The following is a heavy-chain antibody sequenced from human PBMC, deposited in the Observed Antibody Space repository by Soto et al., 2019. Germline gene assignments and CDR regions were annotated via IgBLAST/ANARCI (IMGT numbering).Heavy chain of an antibody. D-gene: IGHD6-13*01. CDR2: FDPEDGET. CDR1: GYTLTELS. J-gene: IGHJ4*02. Sequence: GASVKVSCKVSGYTLTELSMHWVRQAPGKGLEWMGGFDPEDGETIYAQKFRGRVTMTEDTSTDTAYMELSSLRSEDTAVYYCATGFRIANSYYFDYWGQGTLVTVSS. CDR3: ATGFRIANSYYFDY. V-gene: IGHV1-24*01.